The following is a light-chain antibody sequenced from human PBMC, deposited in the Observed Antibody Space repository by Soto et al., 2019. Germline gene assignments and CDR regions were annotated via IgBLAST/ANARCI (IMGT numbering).Light chain of an antibody. CDR3: MQATEFPRT. CDR2: NIF. CDR1: QSLIHRNGNTY. Sequence: IVMTQTPLSSPVTLGQPASISCRSSQSLIHRNGNTYLTWLHQRPGQPPRLLIHNIFNRCSGVPDRFSGSGAGTDFTLRISRVEPEDVGVYYCMQATEFPRTFGQGTKLEIK. J-gene: IGKJ2*02. V-gene: IGKV2-24*01.